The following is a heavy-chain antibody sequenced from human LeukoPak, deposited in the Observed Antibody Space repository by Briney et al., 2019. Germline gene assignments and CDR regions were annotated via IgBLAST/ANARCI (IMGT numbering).Heavy chain of an antibody. V-gene: IGHV3-7*01. Sequence: GGSLRLSCAASGFALSSYWMSWVRQAPGEGLEWVANIKEDGSEKYYVDSVKGRFTIPRDNAKNSLYLYMNSLRAEDTAVYYCAREAVAGTYYFDYWGQGTLVTVSS. CDR2: IKEDGSEK. CDR1: GFALSSYW. CDR3: AREAVAGTYYFDY. J-gene: IGHJ4*02. D-gene: IGHD6-19*01.